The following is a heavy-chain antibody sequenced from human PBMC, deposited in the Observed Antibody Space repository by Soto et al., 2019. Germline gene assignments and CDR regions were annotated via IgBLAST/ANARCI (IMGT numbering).Heavy chain of an antibody. CDR3: ARVLNYDFWSGYYDYFDY. CDR1: GGTFSSYA. CDR2: IIPIFGTA. V-gene: IGHV1-69*01. D-gene: IGHD3-3*01. J-gene: IGHJ4*02. Sequence: QVQLVQSGAEVKKPGSSVKVSCKASGGTFSSYAISWVRQAPGQGLEWMGGIIPIFGTANYAQKFQGRVTITADESTSTAYMDLSSLRSEDTAVYYCARVLNYDFWSGYYDYFDYWGQGTLVTVSS.